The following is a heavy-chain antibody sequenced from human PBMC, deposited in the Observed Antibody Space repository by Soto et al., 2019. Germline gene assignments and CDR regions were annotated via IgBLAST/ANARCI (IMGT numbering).Heavy chain of an antibody. D-gene: IGHD6-6*01. Sequence: QVQLVQSGVEVKKPGASVKVSCKASGYTFTDYRMNWVRQAPGQGLEWMGIINPSGGSTNYAPNFQGRVTLTRDSFTSTVYMELSNLRSGDTAVYYCARPAGRLANWFDPWGQGTLVTVSS. J-gene: IGHJ5*02. V-gene: IGHV1-46*01. CDR2: INPSGGST. CDR1: GYTFTDYR. CDR3: ARPAGRLANWFDP.